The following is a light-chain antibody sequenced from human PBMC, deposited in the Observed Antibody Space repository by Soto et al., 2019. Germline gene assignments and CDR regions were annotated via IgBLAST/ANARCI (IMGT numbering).Light chain of an antibody. J-gene: IGKJ4*01. V-gene: IGKV3-15*01. Sequence: EIVMAQSPATLSVSPGERATLSCRASQSVSSNLAWYQQKPGQAPRLLIYGASTRATGIPARFSGSGSGTEFTLNISSLQSEDLAVYYWQQYNNWPALTFGEGTKVDIK. CDR2: GAS. CDR1: QSVSSN. CDR3: QQYNNWPALT.